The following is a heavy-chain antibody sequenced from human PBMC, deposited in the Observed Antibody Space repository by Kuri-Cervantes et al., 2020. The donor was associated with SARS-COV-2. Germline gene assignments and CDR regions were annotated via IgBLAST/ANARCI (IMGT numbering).Heavy chain of an antibody. J-gene: IGHJ4*02. Sequence: GESLKISCAASGFTFSSYSMNWVRQAPGKGLEWVSSISSSSSYIYYADSVKGRFTISRDNAKNSLYLQMNSLRAEDTAVYYCARVPSSSGFFDYWGQGTLVTVFS. CDR3: ARVPSSSGFFDY. CDR1: GFTFSSYS. D-gene: IGHD6-6*01. CDR2: ISSSSSYI. V-gene: IGHV3-21*01.